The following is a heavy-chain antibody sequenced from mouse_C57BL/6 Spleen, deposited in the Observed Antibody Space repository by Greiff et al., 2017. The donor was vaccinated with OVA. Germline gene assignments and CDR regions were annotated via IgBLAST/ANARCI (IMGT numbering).Heavy chain of an antibody. CDR3: ASPYYDYSFAY. Sequence: VKLQESGPGLVQPSQSLSITCTVSGFSLTSYGVHWVRQSPGKGLEWLGVIWSGGSTDYNAAFISRLSISKDNSKSQVFFKMNSLQADDTAIYYCASPYYDYSFAYWGQGTLVTVSA. CDR1: GFSLTSYG. D-gene: IGHD2-4*01. V-gene: IGHV2-2*01. CDR2: IWSGGST. J-gene: IGHJ3*01.